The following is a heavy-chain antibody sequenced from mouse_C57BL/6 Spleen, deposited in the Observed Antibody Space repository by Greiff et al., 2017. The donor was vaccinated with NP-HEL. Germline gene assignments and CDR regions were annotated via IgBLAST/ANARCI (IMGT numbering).Heavy chain of an antibody. J-gene: IGHJ3*01. CDR2: ISNGGGST. D-gene: IGHD2-4*01. CDR3: ARREDYDGAWFAY. V-gene: IGHV5-12*01. CDR1: GFTFSDYY. Sequence: EVQLVESGGGLVQPGGSLKLSCAASGFTFSDYYMYWVRQTPEKRLEWVAYISNGGGSTYYPDTVKGRFTISRDNAKNTLYLQMSRLKSEDTAMYYCARREDYDGAWFAYWGQGTLVTVSA.